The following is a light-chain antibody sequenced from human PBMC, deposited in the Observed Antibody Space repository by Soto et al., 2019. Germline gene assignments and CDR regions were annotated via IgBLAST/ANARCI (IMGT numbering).Light chain of an antibody. J-gene: IGLJ2*01. V-gene: IGLV1-40*01. CDR2: GNT. CDR3: QSYDSRLSGVL. CDR1: SSNIGAHYD. Sequence: QSVLTQPPSVSEAPGQRVTISCTGSSSNIGAHYDVHWYQQLPGTAPKLLIYGNTNRPSGVPDRFSGSKSGTSASLAITGLQAEDEADYYCQSYDSRLSGVLFGGGTKLTVL.